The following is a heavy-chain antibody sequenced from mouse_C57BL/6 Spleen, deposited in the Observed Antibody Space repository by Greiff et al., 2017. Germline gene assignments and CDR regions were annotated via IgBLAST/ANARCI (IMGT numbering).Heavy chain of an antibody. CDR3: ARGGLLPFDY. V-gene: IGHV1-82*01. Sequence: QVQLQQPGAELVKPGASVKISCKASGYAFSSSWMNWVKQRPGKGLEWIGRIYPGDGDTNYNGKFKGKATLTADKSSSTAYMQLSSLTSEDSAVYFCARGGLLPFDYWGQGTTLTVSS. D-gene: IGHD2-3*01. J-gene: IGHJ2*01. CDR1: GYAFSSSW. CDR2: IYPGDGDT.